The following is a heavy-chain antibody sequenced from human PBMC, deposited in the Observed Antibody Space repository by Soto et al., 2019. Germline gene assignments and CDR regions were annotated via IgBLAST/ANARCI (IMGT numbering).Heavy chain of an antibody. D-gene: IGHD3-3*01. Sequence: QLQLQESGSGLVKPSQTLSLTCAVSGDSITSVGYSWSWIRQPPGKALEWIGYIYHTGTTYYTAALKSRFTIPLDRSKNQISLSLNSVTAADTAVYYCAATVFGEYSHYALDVWGQGTTVTVSS. J-gene: IGHJ6*02. CDR2: IYHTGTT. CDR3: AATVFGEYSHYALDV. CDR1: GDSITSVGYS. V-gene: IGHV4-30-2*01.